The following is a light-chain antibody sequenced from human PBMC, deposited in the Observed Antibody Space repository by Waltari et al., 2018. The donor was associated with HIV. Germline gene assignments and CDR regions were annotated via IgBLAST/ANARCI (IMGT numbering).Light chain of an antibody. Sequence: EIVLTQSPATLSLSPGERATLSCRASQSVSSYLAWYQQKPGQAPRLLIYDTSKRATGIPARFSGSGSETDFTLTICSLEPEDFAVYYCQQSSSWPITFGQGTRLEIK. V-gene: IGKV3-11*01. CDR2: DTS. J-gene: IGKJ5*01. CDR1: QSVSSY. CDR3: QQSSSWPIT.